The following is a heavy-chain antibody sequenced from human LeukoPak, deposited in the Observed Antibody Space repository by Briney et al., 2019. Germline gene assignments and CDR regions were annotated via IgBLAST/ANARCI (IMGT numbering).Heavy chain of an antibody. CDR1: GGSISSGGYY. Sequence: NASQTLSLICTVSGGSISSGGYYWSWIRQPPGKGLEWIGYIYHSGSTYYNPSLKSRVTISVDRSKNQFSLKLSSVTAADTAVYYCARDTSLDYWGQGTLVTVSS. CDR3: ARDTSLDY. CDR2: IYHSGST. J-gene: IGHJ4*02. V-gene: IGHV4-30-2*01.